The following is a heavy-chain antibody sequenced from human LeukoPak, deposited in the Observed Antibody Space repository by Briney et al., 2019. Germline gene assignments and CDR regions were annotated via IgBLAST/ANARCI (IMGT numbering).Heavy chain of an antibody. CDR3: ARHVRFLEWLSSYYFDY. CDR1: GGSISSSSYY. V-gene: IGHV4-39*01. D-gene: IGHD3-3*01. Sequence: SETLSLTCTVSGGSISSSSYYWGWIRQPPGKGLEWIGRIYYSGSTYYNPYLCRRDTLSVDTSKCNFSLRLTSVTAADTAVYYCARHVRFLEWLSSYYFDYWGQGTLVTVSS. CDR2: IYYSGST. J-gene: IGHJ4*02.